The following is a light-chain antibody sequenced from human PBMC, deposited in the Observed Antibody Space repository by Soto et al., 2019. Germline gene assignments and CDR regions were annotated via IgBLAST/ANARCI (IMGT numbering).Light chain of an antibody. CDR2: AAS. J-gene: IGKJ2*01. CDR1: HDINNF. CDR3: QNYDSVPYT. Sequence: EIRLTQSPSSLSASVGDRVTIACRARHDINNFLAWFQQKPGKVPELLMYAASSLKSGVPSRFSGSGSGTDFTLTIDGLQPEDFGTYYCQNYDSVPYTFGQGTKLEIK. V-gene: IGKV1-27*01.